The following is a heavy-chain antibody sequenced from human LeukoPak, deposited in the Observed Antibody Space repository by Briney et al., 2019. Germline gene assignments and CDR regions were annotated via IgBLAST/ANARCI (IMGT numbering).Heavy chain of an antibody. CDR1: GGSISSYY. CDR2: IYYSGST. CDR3: ARDGGYSRHANYYYGMDV. D-gene: IGHD5-18*01. V-gene: IGHV4-59*01. J-gene: IGHJ6*02. Sequence: SETLSLTCTVSGGSISSYYWSWIRQPPGKGLEWIGYIYYSGSTNYNPSLKSRVTISVDTSKNQFSLKLSSVTAADTPVYYCARDGGYSRHANYYYGMDVWGQGTTVTVSS.